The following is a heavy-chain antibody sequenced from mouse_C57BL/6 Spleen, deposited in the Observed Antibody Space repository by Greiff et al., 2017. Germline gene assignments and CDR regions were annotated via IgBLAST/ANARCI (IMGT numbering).Heavy chain of an antibody. Sequence: QVQLQQSGPELVKPGASVKISCKASGYAFSSSWMNWVKQRPGKGLEWIGRIYPGDGDTNYNGKFKGKATLTADKSSSTAYMQLSSLTSEDSAVYFCASPITTVVAYGYFDVWGTGTTVTVSS. J-gene: IGHJ1*03. CDR1: GYAFSSSW. D-gene: IGHD1-1*01. CDR3: ASPITTVVAYGYFDV. V-gene: IGHV1-82*01. CDR2: IYPGDGDT.